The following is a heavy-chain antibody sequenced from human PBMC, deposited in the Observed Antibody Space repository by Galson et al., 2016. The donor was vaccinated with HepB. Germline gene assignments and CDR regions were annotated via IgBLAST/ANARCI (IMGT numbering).Heavy chain of an antibody. J-gene: IGHJ6*02. V-gene: IGHV3-7*01. CDR2: IKQEGGEK. Sequence: SLRLSCAVSGFSFSSFWMSWVRQAPGKGLEWLANIKQEGGEKYYVDSVKGRFTISRDNAKNSVFLQINSLRVDDTAVYFCARLGPSTVIGSYHFYYYSMDVWGQGTTVTVSS. CDR3: ARLGPSTVIGSYHFYYYSMDV. CDR1: GFSFSSFW. D-gene: IGHD2-21*01.